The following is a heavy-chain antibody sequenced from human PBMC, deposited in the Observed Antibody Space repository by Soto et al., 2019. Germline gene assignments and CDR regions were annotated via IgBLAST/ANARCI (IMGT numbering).Heavy chain of an antibody. Sequence: QVKLVQSGAEVKKPGASVKVSCKASGYTFTSYAISWVRQAPGQGLEWMGWIIADNGNTNYAQKLQSRVTMTTDTSTSTAYLERRSLRSYDTAVDYCARGGRDYIWGRYRKDPDAFDICGHGTMVTVSS. J-gene: IGHJ3*02. CDR3: ARGGRDYIWGRYRKDPDAFDI. D-gene: IGHD3-16*02. V-gene: IGHV1-18*01. CDR1: GYTFTSYA. CDR2: IIADNGNT.